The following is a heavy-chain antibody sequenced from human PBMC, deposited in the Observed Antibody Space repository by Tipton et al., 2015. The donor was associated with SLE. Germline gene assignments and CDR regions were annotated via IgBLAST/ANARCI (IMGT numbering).Heavy chain of an antibody. D-gene: IGHD3-3*01. CDR1: GFTFSSYS. Sequence: SLRLSCAASGFTFSSYSMNWVRQAPGKGLEWVSSISSRSSYIYYADSVKGRSTISRDNAKNSLYLQMNSLRAEDTAVYYCARDERTKDYDFWSGLYYFDYWGQGTLVTVSS. CDR3: ARDERTKDYDFWSGLYYFDY. J-gene: IGHJ4*02. CDR2: ISSRSSYI. V-gene: IGHV3-21*01.